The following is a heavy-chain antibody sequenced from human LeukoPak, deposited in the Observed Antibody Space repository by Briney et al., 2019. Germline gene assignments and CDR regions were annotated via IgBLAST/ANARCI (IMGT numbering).Heavy chain of an antibody. Sequence: SETLSLTCTVSGGSIGSGSYYWSWIRQPPGKGLEWIGYIYYSGSTYYNPSLKSRVTISVDTSKNQFSLKLSSVTAADTAVYYCARGRSGWYGNAFDIWGQGTMVTVSS. D-gene: IGHD6-19*01. J-gene: IGHJ3*02. CDR3: ARGRSGWYGNAFDI. CDR2: IYYSGST. V-gene: IGHV4-31*03. CDR1: GGSIGSGSYY.